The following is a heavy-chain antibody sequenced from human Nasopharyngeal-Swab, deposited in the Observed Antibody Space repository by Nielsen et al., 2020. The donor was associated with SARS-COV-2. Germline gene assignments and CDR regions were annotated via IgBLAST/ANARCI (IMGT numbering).Heavy chain of an antibody. V-gene: IGHV1-24*01. CDR2: FDPEDGET. D-gene: IGHD6-6*01. Sequence: ASVKVSCKLSVYTLTQLSMHWVRQAPGKGLEWMGGFDPEDGETIYAQKFQGRVTMTEDTSTSTAYMELRSLRSDDTAVYYCAKDGVAARPDWFDPWGQGTLVTVSS. J-gene: IGHJ5*02. CDR1: VYTLTQLS. CDR3: AKDGVAARPDWFDP.